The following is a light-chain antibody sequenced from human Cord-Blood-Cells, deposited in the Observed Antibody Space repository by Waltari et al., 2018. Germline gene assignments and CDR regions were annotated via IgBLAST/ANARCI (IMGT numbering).Light chain of an antibody. J-gene: IGKJ4*01. CDR2: EVS. V-gene: IGKV2-29*02. CDR3: MQGIHLRLT. Sequence: DIVMTQTPLSLSVTPGQPASISCQSSQGLLHSAGKTYWSWYLQKPGQSPQLLIYEVSDRFSGVPDGCSGSGSGTDFTLKIGRGVAEDVGVYYCMQGIHLRLTFGGGTKVDIK. CDR1: QGLLHSAGKTY.